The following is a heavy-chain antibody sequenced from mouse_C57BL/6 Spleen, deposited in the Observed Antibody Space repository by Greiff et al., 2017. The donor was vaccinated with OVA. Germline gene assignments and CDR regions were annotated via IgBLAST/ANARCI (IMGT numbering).Heavy chain of an antibody. J-gene: IGHJ2*01. CDR1: GFTFSDAW. CDR2: IRNKANNHAT. D-gene: IGHD1-1*02. V-gene: IGHV6-6*01. CDR3: TRGGGHYFDY. Sequence: EVKLVESGGGLVQPGGSMKLSCAASGFTFSDAWMDWVRQSPGKGLEWVAEIRNKANNHATYYAESVKGRFTISRDDSKSSVYLQMNSLRAEDTGIYYCTRGGGHYFDYWGQGTTLTVSS.